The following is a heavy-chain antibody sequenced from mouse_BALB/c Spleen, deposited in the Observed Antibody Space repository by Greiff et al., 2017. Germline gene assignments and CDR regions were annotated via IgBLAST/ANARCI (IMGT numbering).Heavy chain of an antibody. D-gene: IGHD1-2*01. V-gene: IGHV1-4*02. CDR1: GYTFTSYT. Sequence: QVQLQQSAAELARPGASVKMSCKASGYTFTSYTMHWVKQRPGQGLEWIGYINPSSGYTEYNQKFKDKTTLTADKSSSTAYMQLSSLTSEDSAVYYCARSQLRPPWFAYWGQGTLVTVSA. CDR3: ARSQLRPPWFAY. J-gene: IGHJ3*01. CDR2: INPSSGYT.